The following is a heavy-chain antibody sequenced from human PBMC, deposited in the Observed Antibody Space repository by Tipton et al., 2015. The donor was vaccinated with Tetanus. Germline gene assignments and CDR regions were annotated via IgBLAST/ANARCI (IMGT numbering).Heavy chain of an antibody. CDR1: GGSMRTYY. D-gene: IGHD5-24*01. J-gene: IGHJ4*02. CDR2: IYYSGST. V-gene: IGHV4-59*01. Sequence: TLSLTCTVSGGSMRTYYWSWIRQPPGKGLEWLGYIYYSGSTNYNPSLKSRITISVDTSENQFSLNLSSVTAADTAVYYCARDEGGYKRGDFDYWGQGTLVTVSS. CDR3: ARDEGGYKRGDFDY.